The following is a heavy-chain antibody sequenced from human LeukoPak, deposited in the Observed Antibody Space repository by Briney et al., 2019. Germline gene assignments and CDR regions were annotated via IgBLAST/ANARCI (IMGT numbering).Heavy chain of an antibody. Sequence: SETLSLTCAVYGGSFSGYYWSWIRQPPGKGLEWIGYIYYTGSTNYNPSLKSRVTMPVDTSKNQFSLKLSSVTAADTAVYYCASSYYGYYYYGMDVWGQGTTVTVSS. CDR2: IYYTGST. D-gene: IGHD1-26*01. CDR3: ASSYYGYYYYGMDV. J-gene: IGHJ6*02. CDR1: GGSFSGYY. V-gene: IGHV4-59*08.